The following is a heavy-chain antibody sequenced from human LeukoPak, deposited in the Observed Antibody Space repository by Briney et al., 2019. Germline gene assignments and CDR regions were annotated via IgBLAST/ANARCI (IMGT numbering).Heavy chain of an antibody. CDR3: ARRVSYYYFYMDV. V-gene: IGHV4-34*01. CDR2: INDSGST. CDR1: DDSFSGYY. Sequence: SETLSLTCGVSDDSFSGYYWSWIRQSPGKGLEWMAEINDSGSTNFNPSLKSRLRISLDASKNQFSLTLSSVTAADTAVYYCARRVSYYYFYMDVWGNGTTVTVSS. J-gene: IGHJ6*03.